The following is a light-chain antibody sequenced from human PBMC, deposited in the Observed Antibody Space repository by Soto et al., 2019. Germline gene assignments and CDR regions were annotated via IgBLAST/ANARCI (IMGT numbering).Light chain of an antibody. Sequence: QSALTQPASVSGSPGQSITISCTGTSSDVGAYNSVSWYQQHPGKAPKLMIFDVSSRPSGVSNRFSGSKSGNTASLTISGLQAEDDADYYCSSYTLSSTLHVFGTGTKVTV. CDR2: DVS. CDR3: SSYTLSSTLHV. CDR1: SSDVGAYNS. V-gene: IGLV2-14*01. J-gene: IGLJ1*01.